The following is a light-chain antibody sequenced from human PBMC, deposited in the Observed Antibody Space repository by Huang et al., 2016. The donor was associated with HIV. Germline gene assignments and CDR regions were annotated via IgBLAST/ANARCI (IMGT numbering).Light chain of an antibody. CDR1: QSVLYSSNNKNY. V-gene: IGKV4-1*01. CDR2: WAS. Sequence: DIVMTQSPDSLAVSLGERATINCKSSQSVLYSSNNKNYLAWYQQKPGQPPKLLVAWASTLESGVPDRFIASGSGTDFTLTISSLQAEDVAVYFCQQYYNTSYTFGQGTKLEIK. J-gene: IGKJ2*01. CDR3: QQYYNTSYT.